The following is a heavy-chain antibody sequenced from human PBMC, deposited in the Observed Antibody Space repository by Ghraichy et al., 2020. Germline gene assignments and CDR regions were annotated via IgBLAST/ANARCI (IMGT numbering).Heavy chain of an antibody. Sequence: SVKVSCKASGGTFSSYAISWVRQAPGQGLEWMGGIIPIFGTANYAQKFQSRVTITADKSTSTAYMELSSLRSEDTAVYYCASWAYYYDSSTGGMDVWGQGTTVTVSS. V-gene: IGHV1-69*06. D-gene: IGHD3-22*01. CDR2: IIPIFGTA. J-gene: IGHJ6*02. CDR1: GGTFSSYA. CDR3: ASWAYYYDSSTGGMDV.